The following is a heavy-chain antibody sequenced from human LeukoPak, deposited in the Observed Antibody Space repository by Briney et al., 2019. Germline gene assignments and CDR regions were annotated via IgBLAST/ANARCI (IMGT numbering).Heavy chain of an antibody. CDR2: ISGSGGST. CDR3: ARDHYDSSGKYVGGY. D-gene: IGHD3-22*01. Sequence: GGSLRLSCAASGFTFSSYAMSWVRQAPGKGLEWVSAISGSGGSTYYADSVKGRFTISRDNSKNTLYLQMNSLRAEDTAVYFCARDHYDSSGKYVGGYWGQGTLVTVSS. V-gene: IGHV3-23*01. J-gene: IGHJ4*02. CDR1: GFTFSSYA.